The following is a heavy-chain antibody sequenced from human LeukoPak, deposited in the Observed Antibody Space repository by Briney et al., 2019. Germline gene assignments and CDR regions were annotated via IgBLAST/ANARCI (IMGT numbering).Heavy chain of an antibody. CDR3: AKVLGDYGGFDY. D-gene: IGHD4-23*01. CDR1: GFTVSSNY. Sequence: PGGSLRLSCAASGFTVSSNYMSWVRQAPGKGLEWVSAISGSGGSTYYADSVKGRFTISRDNSKNTLYLQMNSLRAEDTAVYYCAKVLGDYGGFDYWGQGTLVTVSS. CDR2: ISGSGGST. V-gene: IGHV3-23*01. J-gene: IGHJ4*02.